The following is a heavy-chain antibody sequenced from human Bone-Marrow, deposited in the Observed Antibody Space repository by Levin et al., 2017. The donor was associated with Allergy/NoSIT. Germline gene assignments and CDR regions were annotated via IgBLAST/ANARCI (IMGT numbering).Heavy chain of an antibody. V-gene: IGHV2-70*04. CDR1: GFSLSTGGMR. CDR3: ARMSSCINGVCQFDS. Sequence: TLSLTCTFSGFSLSTGGMRVSWIRQPPGKALEWLARIDWDDDNFYSTSLETRLTISKDTSKNQVVLKMSNMDPVDTGTYYCARMSSCINGVCQFDSWGQGMLVTGAS. CDR2: IDWDDDN. D-gene: IGHD2-8*01. J-gene: IGHJ4*02.